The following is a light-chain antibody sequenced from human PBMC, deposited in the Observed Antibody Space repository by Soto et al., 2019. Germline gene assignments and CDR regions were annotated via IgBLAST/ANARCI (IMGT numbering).Light chain of an antibody. J-gene: IGLJ3*02. CDR2: EVR. CDR1: SSDVGGYNY. Sequence: QSALTQPAYVSGSPGQSITISCTGTSSDVGGYNYVSWYQQHPGKAPKLMIYEVRNRPSGVSNRFSGSKSGNTASLTISGLQAEDDADDYCSAYRGSSTFWVFGGGTKLAGL. V-gene: IGLV2-14*01. CDR3: SAYRGSSTFWV.